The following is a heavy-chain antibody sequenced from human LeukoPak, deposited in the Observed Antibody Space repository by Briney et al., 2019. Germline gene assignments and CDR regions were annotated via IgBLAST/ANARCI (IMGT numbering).Heavy chain of an antibody. J-gene: IGHJ5*02. CDR1: GYTFTGHY. V-gene: IGHV1-2*02. CDR2: FNPKSGGT. CDR3: ARDNSVGDTAWWFDP. D-gene: IGHD1-26*01. Sequence: ASVKVSCKASGYTFTGHYMNWVRQAPGQGLEWMGWFNPKSGGTNYAQKFQGRLSLTRDMSTSTDYMELSSLRSEDTAVYYCARDNSVGDTAWWFDPWGQGTLVTVSS.